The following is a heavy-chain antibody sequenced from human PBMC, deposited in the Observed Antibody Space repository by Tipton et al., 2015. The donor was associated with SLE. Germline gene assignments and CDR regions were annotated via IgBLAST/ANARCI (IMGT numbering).Heavy chain of an antibody. CDR3: ARDFSSSWPFDY. CDR1: GFAFSSYA. D-gene: IGHD6-13*01. J-gene: IGHJ4*02. Sequence: SLRLSCAASGFAFSSYAMHWVRQAPGKGLEWVAVISYDGSNKYYADSVKGRFTISRDNSKNTLYLQMNSLRAEDTAVYYCARDFSSSWPFDYWGQGTLVTVSS. V-gene: IGHV3-30*04. CDR2: ISYDGSNK.